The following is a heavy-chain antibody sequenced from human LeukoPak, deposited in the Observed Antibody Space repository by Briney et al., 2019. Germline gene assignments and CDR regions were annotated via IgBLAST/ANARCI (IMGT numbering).Heavy chain of an antibody. Sequence: GGSLRLSCAVSGITLSNYGMSWVRQAPGKGLEWVAGISGSGGGTNYADSVTGRFTISRDNPKNTLYLQMYSLRAEDTGVYFCAKRGVVIRVILVGFHKEAYYFDAWGQGALATVSS. V-gene: IGHV3-23*01. CDR2: ISGSGGGT. CDR3: AKRGVVIRVILVGFHKEAYYFDA. D-gene: IGHD3-10*01. J-gene: IGHJ4*02. CDR1: GITLSNYG.